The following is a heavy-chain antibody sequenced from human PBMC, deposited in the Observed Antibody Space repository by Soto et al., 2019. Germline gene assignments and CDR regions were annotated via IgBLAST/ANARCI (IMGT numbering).Heavy chain of an antibody. Sequence: EVQLLESGGGLVQPGGSLRLSCAASGFTFSSYAMSWVRQAPGKGLEWVSAISGSGGSTYYADSVKGRFTISRDNSKNTLYLQMNSLRAEDTAVYYCGKVMGGYCSSNSCYWVYYFDYWGQGTLVTVSS. CDR3: GKVMGGYCSSNSCYWVYYFDY. J-gene: IGHJ4*02. D-gene: IGHD2-2*01. CDR1: GFTFSSYA. CDR2: ISGSGGST. V-gene: IGHV3-23*01.